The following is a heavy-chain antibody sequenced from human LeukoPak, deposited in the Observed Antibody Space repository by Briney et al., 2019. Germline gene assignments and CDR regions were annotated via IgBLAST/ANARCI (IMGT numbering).Heavy chain of an antibody. V-gene: IGHV3-15*07. Sequence: PGGSLRLSCAASGFTFSSAWMNWVRQAPGKGLEWDGRIKSKTDGGTTDYAAPVKGRFTISRDDSKNTLYLQMNSLKTEDTAVYYCTTDENSYSSSSEGFDYWGQGTLVTVSS. D-gene: IGHD6-13*01. CDR1: GFTFSSAW. CDR3: TTDENSYSSSSEGFDY. J-gene: IGHJ4*02. CDR2: IKSKTDGGTT.